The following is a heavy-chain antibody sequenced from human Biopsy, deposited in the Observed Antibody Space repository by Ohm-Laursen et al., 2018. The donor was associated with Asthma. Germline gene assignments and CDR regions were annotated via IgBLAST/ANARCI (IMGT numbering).Heavy chain of an antibody. CDR3: VKDIRLQLWGFDS. CDR1: GLTFTNAW. Sequence: SLRLSCAATGLTFTNAWMSWVRQAPGKGLEWVSGVSWNSGSIDYADSVKGRFTISRDNAKNSLYLQMNSLRGADTALYYCVKDIRLQLWGFDSWGQGTLVTVSS. CDR2: VSWNSGSI. D-gene: IGHD6-13*01. V-gene: IGHV3-9*01. J-gene: IGHJ4*02.